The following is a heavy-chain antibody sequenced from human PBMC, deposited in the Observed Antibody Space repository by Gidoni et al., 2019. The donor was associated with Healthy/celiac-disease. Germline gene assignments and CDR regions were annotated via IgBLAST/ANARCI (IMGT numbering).Heavy chain of an antibody. CDR1: GSPIRIYY. CDR2: MYYSWST. V-gene: IGHV4-59*08. Sequence: QLQLQESGPGLLKPSETLSLTCTFSGSPIRIYYWSWIRQPPGKGLDGIGYMYYSWSTNYNPYLKSRVTISLDTSKNQFAMKLSDVTSADTAVYYCARHGYCSGGSCYWGAFDIWGQGTMVTVSS. J-gene: IGHJ3*02. CDR3: ARHGYCSGGSCYWGAFDI. D-gene: IGHD2-15*01.